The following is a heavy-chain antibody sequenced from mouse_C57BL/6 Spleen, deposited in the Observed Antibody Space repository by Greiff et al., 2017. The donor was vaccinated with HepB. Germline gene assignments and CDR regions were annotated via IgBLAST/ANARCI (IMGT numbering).Heavy chain of an antibody. D-gene: IGHD2-3*01. Sequence: DVKLMESGPGLVKPSQSLSLTCSVTGYSITSGYYWNWIRQFPGNKLEWMGYISYDGSNNYNPSLKNRISITRDTSKNQFFLKLNSVTTEDTATYYCARDNDGYYNFAYWGQGTLVTVSA. CDR1: GYSITSGYY. J-gene: IGHJ3*01. CDR2: ISYDGSN. V-gene: IGHV3-6*01. CDR3: ARDNDGYYNFAY.